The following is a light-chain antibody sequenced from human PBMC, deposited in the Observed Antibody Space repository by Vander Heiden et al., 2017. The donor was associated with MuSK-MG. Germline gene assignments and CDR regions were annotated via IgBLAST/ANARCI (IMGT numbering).Light chain of an antibody. CDR1: QSLNSDW. J-gene: IGKJ4*01. CDR3: HQDDGSPRT. Sequence: EIVLTQSPVTLSLSPGERAALSCRASQSLNSDWLAWYQQKPGQAPRLLIYDVSIRATGVPDRFSGSGSGTDFTLTISRLEPEDFAVCYCHQDDGSPRTFGGGTKVEI. V-gene: IGKV3-20*01. CDR2: DVS.